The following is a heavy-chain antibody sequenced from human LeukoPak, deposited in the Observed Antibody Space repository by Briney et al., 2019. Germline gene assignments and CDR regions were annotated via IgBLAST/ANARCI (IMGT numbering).Heavy chain of an antibody. V-gene: IGHV4-4*02. CDR1: GGSISSSNW. Sequence: SETLSLTCTVSGGSISSSNWWSWVRQPPGKGLEWIGEIYHSGSTNYNPSLKSRVTISVDKSKNQFSLKLSSVTAADTAVYYCARVGDILTGYAFIDYWGQGTLVTVSS. CDR2: IYHSGST. CDR3: ARVGDILTGYAFIDY. J-gene: IGHJ4*02. D-gene: IGHD3-9*01.